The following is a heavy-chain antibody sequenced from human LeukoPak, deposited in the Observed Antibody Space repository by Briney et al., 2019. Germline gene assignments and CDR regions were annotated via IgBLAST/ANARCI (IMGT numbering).Heavy chain of an antibody. D-gene: IGHD6-13*01. Sequence: PSETLSLTCAVYGGSFSGYYWSWIRQPPGKGLEWIGEINHSGSTNYNPSLKSRVTISVDTSKNQFSLKLSSVTAADTAVYYCASRAAAGTFSFDIWGQGQWSPSLQ. CDR3: ASRAAAGTFSFDI. CDR2: INHSGST. CDR1: GGSFSGYY. V-gene: IGHV4-34*01. J-gene: IGHJ3*02.